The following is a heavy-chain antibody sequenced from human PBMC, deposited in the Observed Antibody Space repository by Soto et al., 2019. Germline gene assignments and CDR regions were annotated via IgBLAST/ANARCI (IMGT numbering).Heavy chain of an antibody. V-gene: IGHV1-3*01. Sequence: ASVKVSCKASGYTFTSYAMHWVRQAPGQRLEWMGWTNAGNGNTKYSQKFQGRVTITRDTSASTAYMELSSLRSEDTAVYYCARDLGVRGVTPYNWFDPWGQGTLVTVSS. J-gene: IGHJ5*02. CDR3: ARDLGVRGVTPYNWFDP. CDR2: TNAGNGNT. D-gene: IGHD3-10*01. CDR1: GYTFTSYA.